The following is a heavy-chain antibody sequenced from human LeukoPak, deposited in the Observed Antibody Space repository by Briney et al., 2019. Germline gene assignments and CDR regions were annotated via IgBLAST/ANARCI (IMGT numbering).Heavy chain of an antibody. D-gene: IGHD3-10*01. V-gene: IGHV3-30*03. CDR3: ATDSAGRVTMVRGPLDY. CDR1: GFTFSSYG. Sequence: GGSLRLSCAASGFTFSSYGMHWVRQAPGKGLEWVALISYDGSNKYYADSLKGRFTISRDNSKNTLYLQMYSLRPEDTAVYYCATDSAGRVTMVRGPLDYWGQGTLVTVSS. CDR2: ISYDGSNK. J-gene: IGHJ4*02.